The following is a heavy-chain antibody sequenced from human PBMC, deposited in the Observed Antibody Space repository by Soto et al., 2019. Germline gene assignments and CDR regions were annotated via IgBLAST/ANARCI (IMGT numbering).Heavy chain of an antibody. CDR1: GGSISSSNW. CDR2: IYHSGST. V-gene: IGHV4-4*02. D-gene: IGHD1-26*01. CDR3: ARTPWDRYTGYDFDS. J-gene: IGHJ4*02. Sequence: QVQLQESGPGLVKPSGTLSLTCAVSGGSISSSNWWSWVRQPPGKGLEWIGEIYHSGSTNYNPSLERRGTISVDKSKTQFSLKLRSVTAADTAVYSCARTPWDRYTGYDFDSWGQGTLVTVSS.